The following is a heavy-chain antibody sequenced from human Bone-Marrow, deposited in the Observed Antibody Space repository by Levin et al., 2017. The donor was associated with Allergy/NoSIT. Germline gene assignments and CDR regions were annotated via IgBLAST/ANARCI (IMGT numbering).Heavy chain of an antibody. J-gene: IGHJ3*02. D-gene: IGHD2-8*02. CDR1: GYSFTTYA. Sequence: PGESLKISCETSGYSFTTYAMNWLRQAPGQGLEWMGWINTYTGKPIYAPGFTGRFVFSLDTSVSTAYVQINSLKAEDTAVYYCAKDNTGRPFDIWGQGTTVTVSS. CDR2: INTYTGKP. CDR3: AKDNTGRPFDI. V-gene: IGHV7-4-1*02.